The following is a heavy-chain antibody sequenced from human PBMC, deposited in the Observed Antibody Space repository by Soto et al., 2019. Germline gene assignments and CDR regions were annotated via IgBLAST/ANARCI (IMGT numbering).Heavy chain of an antibody. CDR3: VKGVATVVTPAPMADAFDI. V-gene: IGHV3-23*01. CDR1: GFTFSSYA. J-gene: IGHJ3*02. D-gene: IGHD5-12*01. CDR2: ISGSGGST. Sequence: GGSLRLSCAASGFTFSSYAMSWVRQAPGKGLEWVSAISGSGGSTYYADSVKGRFTISRDNSKNTLYLQMNSLRAEDTAVYYCVKGVATVVTPAPMADAFDIWGQGTMVTVSS.